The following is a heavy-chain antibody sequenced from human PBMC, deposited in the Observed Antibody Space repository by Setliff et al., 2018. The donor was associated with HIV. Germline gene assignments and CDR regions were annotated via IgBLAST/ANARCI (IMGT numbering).Heavy chain of an antibody. V-gene: IGHV4-34*01. D-gene: IGHD2-21*01. J-gene: IGHJ3*01. CDR3: VRGRDFIVRHLHFTAGGAYDV. Sequence: PSETLSLTCTFYGESMSGYFWTWIRQSPGTGLEWLGEIAHSGGTNYKSSLKSRLTISVDPSRNQFSLRLTSVTVADTAVYYCVRGRDFIVRHLHFTAGGAYDVWSPGTLVTVSS. CDR1: GESMSGYF. CDR2: IAHSGGT.